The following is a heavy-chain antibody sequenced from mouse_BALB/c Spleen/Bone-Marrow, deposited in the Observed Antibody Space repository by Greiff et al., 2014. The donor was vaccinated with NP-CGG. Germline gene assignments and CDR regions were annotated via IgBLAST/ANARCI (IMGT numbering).Heavy chain of an antibody. CDR3: ASGSILAY. CDR1: GYTFTSYD. D-gene: IGHD1-1*01. V-gene: IGHV1-14*01. J-gene: IGHJ3*01. Sequence: EVQLQQSGPELVKPGASVKMSCKASGYTFTSYDMHWVKQTPGQGLEWIGYINPYNDGTKYNEKFKGKATLTSDKSSSTAYMELMSLTADDSAFYYCASGSILAYWGQGTLVTVSA. CDR2: INPYNDGT.